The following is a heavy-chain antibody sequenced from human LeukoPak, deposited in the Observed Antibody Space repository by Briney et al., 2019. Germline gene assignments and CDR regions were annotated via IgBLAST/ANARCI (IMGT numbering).Heavy chain of an antibody. CDR2: ISPTSAYI. D-gene: IGHD6-19*01. V-gene: IGHV3-21*04. CDR1: GFTLRGHS. CDR3: AKASSYSSSPFDY. Sequence: GGCLSLSCAVTGFTLRGHSMNWVRQAPGRGRVWVSSISPTSAYISYKDSVKGRFTISRDNTKNSLYLQMNSLRAEDMALYYCAKASSYSSSPFDYWGQGTLVTVSS. J-gene: IGHJ4*02.